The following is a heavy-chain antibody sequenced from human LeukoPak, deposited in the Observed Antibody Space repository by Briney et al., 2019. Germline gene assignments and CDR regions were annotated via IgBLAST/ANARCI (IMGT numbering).Heavy chain of an antibody. V-gene: IGHV4-39*01. D-gene: IGHD6-19*01. CDR2: IYYTGST. CDR3: ARLPAVAGLYWYFDL. J-gene: IGHJ2*01. CDR1: GGSMSNSSYY. Sequence: SETLSLTCTVSGGSMSNSSYYWGWIRQPPGKGLEWIGSIYYTGSTYYNPSFKSRITISVDTSKNQFSLKVISVTAADTAVYYCARLPAVAGLYWYFDLWGRGTLVTVSS.